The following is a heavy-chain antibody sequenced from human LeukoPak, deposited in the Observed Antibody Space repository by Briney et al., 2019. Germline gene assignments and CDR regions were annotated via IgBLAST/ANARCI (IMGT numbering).Heavy chain of an antibody. D-gene: IGHD2/OR15-2a*01. V-gene: IGHV3-53*01. CDR3: ARDFYDGFALDY. Sequence: QAGGSLRLSCAASGFTVSSNYMSWVRQAPGKGLEWVSVIYSGGSTYYADSVKGRFTISRDNARNSLYLQMDNLRAEDTGVYYCARDFYDGFALDYWGQGTLVTVSS. CDR2: IYSGGST. J-gene: IGHJ4*02. CDR1: GFTVSSNY.